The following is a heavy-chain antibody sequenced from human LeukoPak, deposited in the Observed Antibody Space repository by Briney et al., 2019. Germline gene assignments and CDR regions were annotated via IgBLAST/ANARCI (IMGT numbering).Heavy chain of an antibody. V-gene: IGHV1-46*01. CDR3: ARDSLRRPYYYYYMDV. CDR2: INPSGGST. CDR1: GYTFTSYY. D-gene: IGHD2-15*01. J-gene: IGHJ6*03. Sequence: SVKVSCKASGYTFTSYYMHWVRQAPGQGLEWMGIINPSGGSTSYAQKFQGRVTMTRDMSTSTVYMELSSLRSEDTAVYYCARDSLRRPYYYYYMDVWGKGTTVTVSS.